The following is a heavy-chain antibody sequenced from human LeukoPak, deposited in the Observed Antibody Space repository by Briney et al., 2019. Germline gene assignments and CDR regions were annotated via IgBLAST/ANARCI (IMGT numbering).Heavy chain of an antibody. CDR3: ASLWGSGSGPPKYYFDY. J-gene: IGHJ4*02. CDR1: GGSISSYS. D-gene: IGHD5-12*01. V-gene: IGHV4-59*08. Sequence: PPETLSLTCTVSGGSISSYSWSWIRQPPGKGLEWIGYIYYSGSTNYNPSLKSRVTISLDTSNNQFSLKLSSVTAADTAVYYCASLWGSGSGPPKYYFDYWGQGTLVTVSS. CDR2: IYYSGST.